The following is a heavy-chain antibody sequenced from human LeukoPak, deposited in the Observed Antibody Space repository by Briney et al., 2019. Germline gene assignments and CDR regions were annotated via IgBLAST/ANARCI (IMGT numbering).Heavy chain of an antibody. CDR2: LSYDGSNK. Sequence: PGGSLRLSCAASGFTFSSYAMHWVRQAPGKGLEWVAVLSYDGSNKYYADSVKGRFTISRDNSKNTLYLQMNSLRAEDTAVYYCARDEDYGDYVRYYYYGMDVWGKGTTVTVSS. V-gene: IGHV3-30*04. CDR1: GFTFSSYA. D-gene: IGHD4-17*01. J-gene: IGHJ6*04. CDR3: ARDEDYGDYVRYYYYGMDV.